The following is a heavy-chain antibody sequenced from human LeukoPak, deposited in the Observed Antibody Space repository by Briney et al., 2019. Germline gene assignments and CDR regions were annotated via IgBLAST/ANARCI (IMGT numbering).Heavy chain of an antibody. J-gene: IGHJ4*02. Sequence: ASVKVSCKASGYTFSSYGISWVRQAPGQGLEWMGWISAYNGNTNYRQKLQGRVTMTTDTSTSTAYMDLRSLRSDDTAIYYCARGRLGTEPLFDYWGQGTLVTVSS. V-gene: IGHV1-18*01. CDR2: ISAYNGNT. CDR1: GYTFSSYG. CDR3: ARGRLGTEPLFDY. D-gene: IGHD1-14*01.